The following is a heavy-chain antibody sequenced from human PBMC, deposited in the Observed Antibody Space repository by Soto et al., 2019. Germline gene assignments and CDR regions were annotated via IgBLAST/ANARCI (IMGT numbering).Heavy chain of an antibody. CDR2: ISSDGSNT. J-gene: IGHJ6*02. V-gene: IGHV3-48*03. CDR1: GFTFSRFE. CDR3: ARNGGNCTSTSCYGGDYYGMDV. D-gene: IGHD2-2*03. Sequence: EVQVVESGGGLVQPGGSLRLSCAASGFTFSRFEMNWVRQAPGKGLEWVSYISSDGSNTLYADSVKGRFTISRDNAENSLFLQMNSLSAEDTAVYYCARNGGNCTSTSCYGGDYYGMDVWGQGSTVTVSS.